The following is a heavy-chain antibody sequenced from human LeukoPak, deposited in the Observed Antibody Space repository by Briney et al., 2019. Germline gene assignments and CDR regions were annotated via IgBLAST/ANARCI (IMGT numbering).Heavy chain of an antibody. CDR1: GFTFSSYS. J-gene: IGHJ4*02. CDR2: ISSSSSYI. V-gene: IGHV3-21*01. Sequence: PGGSLRLSCAASGFTFSSYSMNWVRQAPGKGLEWVSSISSSSSYIYYADSVEGRFTISRDNAKNSLYLQMNSLRAEDTAVYYCARTGYDSSGYYYSVQKRGPLYYFDYWGQGTLVTVSS. CDR3: ARTGYDSSGYYYSVQKRGPLYYFDY. D-gene: IGHD3-22*01.